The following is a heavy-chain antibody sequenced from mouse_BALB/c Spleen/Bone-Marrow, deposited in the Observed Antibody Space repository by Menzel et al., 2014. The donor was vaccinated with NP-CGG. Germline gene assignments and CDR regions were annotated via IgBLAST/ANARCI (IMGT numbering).Heavy chain of an antibody. Sequence: EVQVVESGGDLVKPGGSLKLSCAASGFTFSSYGMSWVRQTPDKRLEWVATISSGGSYTYYPDSVKGRFTISRDNAKNTLYLQMSSLKSEDTATYYCARPTTVVATGGSFDYWGQGTTLTVSS. CDR2: ISSGGSYT. V-gene: IGHV5-6*01. J-gene: IGHJ2*01. CDR1: GFTFSSYG. CDR3: ARPTTVVATGGSFDY. D-gene: IGHD1-1*01.